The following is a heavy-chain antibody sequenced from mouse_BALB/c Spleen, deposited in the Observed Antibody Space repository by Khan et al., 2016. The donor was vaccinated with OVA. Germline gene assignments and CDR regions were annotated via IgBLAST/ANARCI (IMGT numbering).Heavy chain of an antibody. Sequence: QVQLQQSGAELVKPGASVKLSCKTSGYTFTSYWIQWVKQRPGQGLGWIGEIFPGTGTTYYNENFKGKATLTIETSSNTAYMQLSSLTSEDSSVYFCARGYFGNYEFAYWGQGTLVTVSS. V-gene: IGHV1S132*01. CDR2: IFPGTGTT. CDR3: ARGYFGNYEFAY. CDR1: GYTFTSYW. J-gene: IGHJ3*01. D-gene: IGHD2-1*01.